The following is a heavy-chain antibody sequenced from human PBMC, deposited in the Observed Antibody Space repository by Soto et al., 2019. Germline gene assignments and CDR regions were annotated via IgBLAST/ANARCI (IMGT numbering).Heavy chain of an antibody. Sequence: SETLSITFAFSGGSIRSSNWWSWVRQPPGKGLEWIGEIYHSGSTYYNPSLKSRVTISVDTSKNQFSLKLSSVTAADTAVYYCARGGPELWFGELLHYGMDVWGQGTTVTVSS. D-gene: IGHD3-10*01. CDR3: ARGGPELWFGELLHYGMDV. V-gene: IGHV4-4*02. CDR2: IYHSGST. CDR1: GGSIRSSNW. J-gene: IGHJ6*02.